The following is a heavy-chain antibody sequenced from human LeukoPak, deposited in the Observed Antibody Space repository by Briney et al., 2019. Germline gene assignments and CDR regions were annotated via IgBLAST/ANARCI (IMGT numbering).Heavy chain of an antibody. Sequence: KASETLSLTCTVSGVSISSSSYYWGWIRQPPGKGLEWIGGIYYSESTYYNSSLKSRVTISVDTSKNQVSLKLNSVTAADSAMYYCAKSGGYGLIDYWGQGTLVTVSS. CDR1: GVSISSSSYY. CDR3: AKSGGYGLIDY. J-gene: IGHJ4*01. V-gene: IGHV4-39*01. CDR2: IYYSEST. D-gene: IGHD1-26*01.